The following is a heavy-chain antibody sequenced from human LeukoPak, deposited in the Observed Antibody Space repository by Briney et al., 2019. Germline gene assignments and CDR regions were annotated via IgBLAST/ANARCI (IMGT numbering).Heavy chain of an antibody. Sequence: SETLSLTCTVSGGSISSSSYYWGWIRQPPGKGLEWIGSIYYSGSTYYNPSLKSRVTISVDTSKNQFSLKLSSVTAADTAVYYCAREGSIFGGEGYYYMDVWGKGTTVTVSS. J-gene: IGHJ6*03. D-gene: IGHD3-3*01. V-gene: IGHV4-39*07. CDR1: GGSISSSSYY. CDR2: IYYSGST. CDR3: AREGSIFGGEGYYYMDV.